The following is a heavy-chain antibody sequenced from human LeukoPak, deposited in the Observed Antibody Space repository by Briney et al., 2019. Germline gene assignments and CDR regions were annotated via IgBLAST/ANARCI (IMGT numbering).Heavy chain of an antibody. Sequence: ASVKVSCKASGYTFTSYGISWVRQAPGQGLEGMGWISAYNGNTNYAQKLQGRVTMTTDTSTSTAYMELRSLRSDDTAVYYCARHDSSGYLPDYWGQGTLVTVSS. CDR1: GYTFTSYG. D-gene: IGHD3-22*01. J-gene: IGHJ4*02. CDR3: ARHDSSGYLPDY. CDR2: ISAYNGNT. V-gene: IGHV1-18*01.